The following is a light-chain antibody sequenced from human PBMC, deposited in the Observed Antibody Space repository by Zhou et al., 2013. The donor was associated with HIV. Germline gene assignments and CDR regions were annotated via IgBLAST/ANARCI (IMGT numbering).Light chain of an antibody. CDR3: QQSYTSPRFA. V-gene: IGKV1-12*01. CDR1: QDISSW. Sequence: DFQMTQSPSSVSASVGDRVVITCRASQDISSWLAWYQQKPGKAPRLLIYAASRLQSGVPPRFTGSGSGTDFTLTISSLQPEDFATYYCQQSYTSPRFAFGPGTKV. CDR2: AAS. J-gene: IGKJ3*01.